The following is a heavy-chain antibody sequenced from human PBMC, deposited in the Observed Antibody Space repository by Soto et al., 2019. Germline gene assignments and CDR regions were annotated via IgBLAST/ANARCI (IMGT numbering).Heavy chain of an antibody. CDR2: LYYGGST. CDR3: ARSYDILTGYDYAMDV. V-gene: IGHV4-59*01. Sequence: QVQLQESGPGLMKPSETLSLTCTVSGGSISSYYWSWIRQPPGKGLEWIGYLYYGGSTNYNPSLKSRVTVSVATSKNQFSLKLSSVTAADTAVYYSARSYDILTGYDYAMDVWGQGTTVTVSS. CDR1: GGSISSYY. D-gene: IGHD3-9*01. J-gene: IGHJ6*02.